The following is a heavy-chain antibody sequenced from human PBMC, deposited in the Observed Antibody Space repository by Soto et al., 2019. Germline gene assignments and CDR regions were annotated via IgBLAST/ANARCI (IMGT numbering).Heavy chain of an antibody. V-gene: IGHV4-39*01. Sequence: SETLSLTCTVSGGSISSSSYYWGWIRQPPGKGLEWIGSIYYSGSTYYNPSLKSRVTISVDTSKNQFSLKLSSVTAADTAVYYCASPSGGFYYYYMDVWGKGTTVTSP. CDR1: GGSISSSSYY. D-gene: IGHD2-15*01. J-gene: IGHJ6*03. CDR3: ASPSGGFYYYYMDV. CDR2: IYYSGST.